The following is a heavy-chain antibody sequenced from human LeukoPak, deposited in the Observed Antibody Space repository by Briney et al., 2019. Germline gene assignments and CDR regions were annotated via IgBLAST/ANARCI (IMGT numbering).Heavy chain of an antibody. D-gene: IGHD4-17*01. V-gene: IGHV4-59*12. CDR3: ARLSTVTTSFDY. CDR1: GGSISSYY. J-gene: IGHJ4*02. Sequence: SETLSLTYTVSGGSISSYYWSWIRQPPGKGLEWIGYIYYSGSTNYNPSLKSRVTISVDTSKNQFSLKLSSVTAADTAVYYCARLSTVTTSFDYWGQGTLVTVSS. CDR2: IYYSGST.